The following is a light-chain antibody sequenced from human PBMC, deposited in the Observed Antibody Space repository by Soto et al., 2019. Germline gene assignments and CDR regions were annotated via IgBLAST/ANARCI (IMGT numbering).Light chain of an antibody. CDR1: QSVSSY. Sequence: EIVLTQSPATLSLSPGERATLSCRASQSVSSYLAWYQQKPGQAPRLLIYDASNRATGIPARFSGSGSGTDFTLTISSLEPEDFAVYYCQQRSNWPSWTFGQGTKGESK. CDR3: QQRSNWPSWT. V-gene: IGKV3-11*01. CDR2: DAS. J-gene: IGKJ1*01.